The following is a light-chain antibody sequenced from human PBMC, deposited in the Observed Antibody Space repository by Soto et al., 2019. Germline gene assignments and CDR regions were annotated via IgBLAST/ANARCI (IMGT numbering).Light chain of an antibody. J-gene: IGLJ2*01. CDR1: KLGDKY. CDR2: QDN. Sequence: SYELTQPPSVSVSPGQTASITCSGDKLGDKYASWYQQKPGQSPVLVIYQDNKRPSGIPERFSGSNSGNTATLTLSGTQAMDEADYYCQAWDSSTVVFGGGTKLTVL. V-gene: IGLV3-1*01. CDR3: QAWDSSTVV.